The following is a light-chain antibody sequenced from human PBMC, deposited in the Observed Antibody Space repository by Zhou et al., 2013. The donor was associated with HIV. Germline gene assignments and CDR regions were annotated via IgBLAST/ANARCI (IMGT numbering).Light chain of an antibody. Sequence: EIVLTQSPATLSLSPGERATLSCRASQGVSSYLAWYQQKPGQAPRLLIYDASNRATGIPARFSGSGSGTDFTLTINSLEPEDFAIYYCQQVNSYPRLGQGTKLEI. CDR1: QGVSSY. V-gene: IGKV3-11*01. CDR3: QQVNSYPR. J-gene: IGKJ2*01. CDR2: DAS.